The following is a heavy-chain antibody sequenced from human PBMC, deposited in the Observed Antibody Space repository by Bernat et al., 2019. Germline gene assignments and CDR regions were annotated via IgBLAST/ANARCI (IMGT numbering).Heavy chain of an antibody. D-gene: IGHD2-2*01. CDR2: ISSSSSYT. CDR3: ARGTDSDIVVVSTAMIGMDV. CDR1: GFTFSDYY. V-gene: IGHV3-11*06. J-gene: IGHJ6*02. Sequence: QVQLVESGGGLVKPGGSLRLSCAASGFTFSDYYMSWIRQAPGKGLEWVSYISSSSSYTNYADSVKGRFTISRDNAKNSLYLQMNSLRAEDTAVYYCARGTDSDIVVVSTAMIGMDVWGQGTTVTISS.